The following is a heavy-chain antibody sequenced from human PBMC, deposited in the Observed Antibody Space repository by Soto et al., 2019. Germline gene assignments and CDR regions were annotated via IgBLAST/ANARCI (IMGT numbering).Heavy chain of an antibody. D-gene: IGHD2-2*01. CDR3: AKARGCTQPYYYYGMDV. CDR2: ISYDGSNK. Sequence: LRLSCAASGFTFSSYGMHWVRQAPGKGLEWVAVISYDGSNKYYADSVKGRFTISRDNSKNTLYLQMNSLRAEDTAVYYCAKARGCTQPYYYYGMDVRGKGTMFTVSS. V-gene: IGHV3-30*18. CDR1: GFTFSSYG. J-gene: IGHJ6*04.